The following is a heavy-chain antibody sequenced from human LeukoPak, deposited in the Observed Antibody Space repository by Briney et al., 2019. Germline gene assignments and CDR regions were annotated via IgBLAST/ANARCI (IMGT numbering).Heavy chain of an antibody. J-gene: IGHJ6*02. D-gene: IGHD5-24*01. CDR3: ARDSEDGYNLVYYYGMDV. CDR1: GGSISSSSYY. V-gene: IGHV4-39*07. CDR2: IYYSGST. Sequence: SETLSLTCTVSGGSISSSSYYWGWIRQPPGKGLEWIGSIYYSGSTYYNPSLKSRVTISVDTSKNQFSLKLSSVTAADTAVYYCARDSEDGYNLVYYYGMDVWGQGTTATVSS.